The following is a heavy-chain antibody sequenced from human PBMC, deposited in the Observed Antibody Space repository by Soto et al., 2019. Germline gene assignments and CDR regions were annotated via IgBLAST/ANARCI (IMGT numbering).Heavy chain of an antibody. Sequence: GGTLTLSCAASAFTFGGDAMAWVRQVPGRGLEWDSGSDGSGGDTSFADSVKGRFSISRDNSKKMLYLHMNNLRAEDTATYYCAKEMVAAAYVETSAFDFWGQGILVTVSS. CDR3: AKEMVAAAYVETSAFDF. J-gene: IGHJ4*02. D-gene: IGHD2-15*01. CDR2: SDGSGGDT. V-gene: IGHV3-23*01. CDR1: AFTFGGDA.